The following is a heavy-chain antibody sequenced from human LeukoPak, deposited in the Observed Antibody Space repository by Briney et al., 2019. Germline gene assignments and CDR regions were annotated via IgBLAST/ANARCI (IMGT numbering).Heavy chain of an antibody. J-gene: IGHJ3*02. D-gene: IGHD3-22*01. Sequence: GGSLRLSCAASGFTFSSYWMSWVRQAPGKGLEWVANIKQDGSEKYYVDSVKGRFTISRDNAKNSLYLQMNSLSAEDTAVYYCARGPITMMPRGAFDIWGQGTMVTVSS. V-gene: IGHV3-7*03. CDR2: IKQDGSEK. CDR3: ARGPITMMPRGAFDI. CDR1: GFTFSSYW.